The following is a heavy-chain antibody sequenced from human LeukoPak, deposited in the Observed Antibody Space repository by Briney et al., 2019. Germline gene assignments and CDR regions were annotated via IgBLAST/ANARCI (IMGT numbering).Heavy chain of an antibody. D-gene: IGHD6-13*01. V-gene: IGHV4-59*01. Sequence: SETLSLTCTVSGGSISSYYWSWIRQPPGKGLEWIGYIYYSGSTNYNPSLKSRVTISVDTSKNQFSLKLSSVTAADTAVYYCARDQSPIAAARTFDIWGQGTMVTVSS. CDR1: GGSISSYY. J-gene: IGHJ3*02. CDR3: ARDQSPIAAARTFDI. CDR2: IYYSGST.